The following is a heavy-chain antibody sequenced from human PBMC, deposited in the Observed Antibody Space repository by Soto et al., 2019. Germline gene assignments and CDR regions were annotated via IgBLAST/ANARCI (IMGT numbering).Heavy chain of an antibody. CDR2: ISSSSSYI. CDR1: VFTFSSYI. CDR3: ARDQGQYMTTFFLGN. J-gene: IGHJ4*02. Sequence: WGSLRLSCAASVFTFSSYIMNWVRQAPGKGLEWVSSISSSSSYIYYADPVKGRFTISRDNAKNSLYLQMNSLRAEDTAVYYCARDQGQYMTTFFLGNWGQGTLVTVSS. D-gene: IGHD3-16*01. V-gene: IGHV3-21*01.